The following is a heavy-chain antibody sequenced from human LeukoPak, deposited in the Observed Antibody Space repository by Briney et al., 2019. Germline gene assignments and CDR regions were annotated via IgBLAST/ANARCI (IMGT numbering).Heavy chain of an antibody. CDR1: GYSISSGYY. Sequence: PETLSLTCAVSGYSISSGYYWGCIRQPPGKGLEWIGSIYHSGSTYYNPSLKSRVTISVDTSKNQFSLKLSSVTAADTAVYYCARVGVTTGTAWDWFDPWGQGTLVTVSS. J-gene: IGHJ5*02. D-gene: IGHD1-1*01. V-gene: IGHV4-38-2*01. CDR3: ARVGVTTGTAWDWFDP. CDR2: IYHSGST.